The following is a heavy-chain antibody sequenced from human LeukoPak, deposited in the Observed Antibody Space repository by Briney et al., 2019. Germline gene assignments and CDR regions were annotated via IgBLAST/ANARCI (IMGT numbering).Heavy chain of an antibody. J-gene: IGHJ4*02. CDR1: GLTFSSYG. CDR2: ITGGGTT. CDR3: AKMQGYFDY. Sequence: GGSLRLSCEASGLTFSSYGMSWVRQAPGKGLQWVSAITGGGTTYYADSVKGRFTISRDNSKNMLYLQMNSLRAEDTAVYYCAKMQGYFDYWGQGTLVPVSS. V-gene: IGHV3-23*01.